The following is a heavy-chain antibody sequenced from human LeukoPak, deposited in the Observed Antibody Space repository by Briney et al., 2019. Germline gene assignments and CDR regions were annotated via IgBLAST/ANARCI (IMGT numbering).Heavy chain of an antibody. V-gene: IGHV3-53*01. CDR1: GFIFSSDA. D-gene: IGHD3-22*01. CDR2: TYTGGNS. J-gene: IGHJ3*02. Sequence: GGSLRLSCIASGFIFSSDALNWVRQAPGKGLEWVSVTYTGGNSYYAGSVQGRFIISRDISKNTLYLQMNNLRAEDSALYYCARGGRGSAAVVAPRSFDIWGQGTMVTVSS. CDR3: ARGGRGSAAVVAPRSFDI.